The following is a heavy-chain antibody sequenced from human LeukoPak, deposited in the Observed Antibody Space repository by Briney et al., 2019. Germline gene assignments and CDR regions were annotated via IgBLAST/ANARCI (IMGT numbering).Heavy chain of an antibody. V-gene: IGHV3-21*01. CDR1: GFTFSSYS. D-gene: IGHD4-11*01. CDR2: ISSSSSYI. J-gene: IGHJ4*02. Sequence: GGSLRLSCAASGFTFSSYSMNWVRQAPGKGLEWVSSISSSSSYIYYADSVKGRFTISRDNAKNSLYLQMNSLRAEDTAVYYCAKGPTVTTVYYFDYWGQGTLVTVSS. CDR3: AKGPTVTTVYYFDY.